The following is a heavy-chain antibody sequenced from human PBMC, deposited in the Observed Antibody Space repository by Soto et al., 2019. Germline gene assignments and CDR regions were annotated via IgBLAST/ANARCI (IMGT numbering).Heavy chain of an antibody. J-gene: IGHJ6*02. D-gene: IGHD5-12*01. Sequence: QVQLVESGGGVVQPGRSLRLSCAASGFTFSSYGMHWVRQAPGKGLEWVAVIWYDGSNKYYADSVKGRFTISRDNSKNTLYLQMNNLRAEDTAVYYCARENGYSGYDPDYYYYYGMDVWGQGTTVTVSS. CDR3: ARENGYSGYDPDYYYYYGMDV. CDR2: IWYDGSNK. V-gene: IGHV3-33*01. CDR1: GFTFSSYG.